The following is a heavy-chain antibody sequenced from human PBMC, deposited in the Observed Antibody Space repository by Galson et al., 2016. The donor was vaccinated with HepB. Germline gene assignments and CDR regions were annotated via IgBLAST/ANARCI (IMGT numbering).Heavy chain of an antibody. V-gene: IGHV3-64D*06. CDR1: GFTFSSYI. CDR3: VKNPWGNDC. CDR2: ISANGGST. Sequence: SLRLSCAGSGFTFSSYIMHWVRQAPGKGLDYVSGISANGGSTYYADSVKGRFTISRDNSKNTLYLQMSSLRTEDTAVYYCVKNPWGNDCWGQGTLVTVSS. D-gene: IGHD7-27*01. J-gene: IGHJ4*02.